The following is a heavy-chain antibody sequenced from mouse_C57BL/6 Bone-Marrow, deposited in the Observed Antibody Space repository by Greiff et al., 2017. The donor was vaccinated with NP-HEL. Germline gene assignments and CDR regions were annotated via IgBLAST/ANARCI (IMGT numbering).Heavy chain of an antibody. D-gene: IGHD2-3*01. Sequence: EVHLVESGAELVRPGASVKLSCTASGFNIKDDYMHWVKQRPEQGLEWIGWIDPENGDTEYASKFQGTATITADTTSNTDYLHVSRLTAEDTAVYYCTTWGCLLLGRFAYWGQGTLVTVSA. V-gene: IGHV14-4*01. CDR1: GFNIKDDY. J-gene: IGHJ3*01. CDR3: TTWGCLLLGRFAY. CDR2: IDPENGDT.